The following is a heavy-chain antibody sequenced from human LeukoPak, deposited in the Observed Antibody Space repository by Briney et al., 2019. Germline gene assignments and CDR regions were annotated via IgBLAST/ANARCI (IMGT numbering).Heavy chain of an antibody. D-gene: IGHD4-17*01. CDR2: SRGSGGIT. CDR3: AKGYADYGADAFDI. V-gene: IGHV3-23*01. CDR1: GLTFSTYA. J-gene: IGHJ3*02. Sequence: GGSLSLSCAPSGLTFSTYAMSWVRQAPGKGLEWVSTSRGSGGITYYADSVEGRFTISRDHSRNTLYLQMDGLRVEDTALYYCAKGYADYGADAFDIWGQGTMVTVSS.